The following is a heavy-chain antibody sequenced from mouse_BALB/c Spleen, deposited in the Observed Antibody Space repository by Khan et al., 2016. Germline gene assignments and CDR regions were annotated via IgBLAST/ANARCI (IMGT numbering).Heavy chain of an antibody. V-gene: IGHV14-3*02. CDR1: GFNIKDTY. CDR3: ARTVVAPYYAMDY. Sequence: VQLQQSGAELVKPGASVKLSCIASGFNIKDTYMHWVKQRPEQGLEWIGRIDPANGNTKYDPKFQGKATITADTSSNTAYLQLRSLTSEDTAVYYDARTVVAPYYAMDYWGQGTSVTVSS. J-gene: IGHJ4*01. D-gene: IGHD1-1*01. CDR2: IDPANGNT.